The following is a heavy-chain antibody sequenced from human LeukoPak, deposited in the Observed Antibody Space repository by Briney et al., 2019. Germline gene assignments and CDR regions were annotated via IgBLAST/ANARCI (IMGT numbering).Heavy chain of an antibody. V-gene: IGHV3-21*01. J-gene: IGHJ4*02. D-gene: IGHD6-13*01. CDR2: ISSSSSYI. CDR3: ARGTSSSWYYFDY. Sequence: GGSLRLSCAASGFTFSSYSMNWVRQAPGKGLEWVSSISSSSSYIYYADSVKGRFTISRDNAKSSLYLQMNSLRAEDTAVYYCARGTSSSWYYFDYWGQGTLVTVSS. CDR1: GFTFSSYS.